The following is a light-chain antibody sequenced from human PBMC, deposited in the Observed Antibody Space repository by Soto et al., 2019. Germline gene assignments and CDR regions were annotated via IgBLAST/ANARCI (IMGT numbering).Light chain of an antibody. J-gene: IGLJ1*01. Sequence: QSALTQPASVSGSPGQSITISCTGTSSDVGGYNHVSWYQHHPGKAPKLLIYEVSYRPSGVSDRFSGSKSANTASLTISGLQAEDEADYYCSSYTSGSLRVFGTGTKVTVL. CDR2: EVS. V-gene: IGLV2-14*01. CDR3: SSYTSGSLRV. CDR1: SSDVGGYNH.